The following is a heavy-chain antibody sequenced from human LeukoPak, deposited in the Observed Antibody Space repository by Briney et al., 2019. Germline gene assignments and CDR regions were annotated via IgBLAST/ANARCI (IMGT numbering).Heavy chain of an antibody. J-gene: IGHJ4*02. V-gene: IGHV4-39*07. CDR1: GGSISSSSYY. Sequence: SETLSLTCTVSGGSISSSSYYWGWIRQPPGKGLEWIGSIYYSGSTNYNPSLKSRVTISVDTSKNQFSLKLSSVTAADTAVYYCARVAVAGPRHRRRPFDYWGQGTLVTVSS. CDR3: ARVAVAGPRHRRRPFDY. CDR2: IYYSGST. D-gene: IGHD6-19*01.